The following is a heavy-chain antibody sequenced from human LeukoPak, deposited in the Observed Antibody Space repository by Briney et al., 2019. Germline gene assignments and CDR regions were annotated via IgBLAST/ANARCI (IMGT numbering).Heavy chain of an antibody. CDR2: ISYDGNNK. D-gene: IGHD3-10*01. CDR1: GFTFSNYA. V-gene: IGHV3-30-3*01. CDR3: AKDLSGSSHNWFDP. Sequence: GGSLRLSCAASGFTFSNYAMHWVRQAPGKGLEWVAVISYDGNNKYYADSVKGRFTISRDNSKNTLYLQMNRLRAEDTAVYYCAKDLSGSSHNWFDPWGQGTLVTVSS. J-gene: IGHJ5*02.